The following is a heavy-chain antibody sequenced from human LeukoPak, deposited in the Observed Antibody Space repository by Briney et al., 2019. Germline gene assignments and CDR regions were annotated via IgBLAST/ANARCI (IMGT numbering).Heavy chain of an antibody. Sequence: ASVKVSCKASGYTFTSYDINWVRQATGQGLEWMGWMNPNSGNTGYAQKFQGRVTITRNTSISTAYMELSSLRSEDTAVYYCARAKRSWYLPSSWFDPWGQGTLVTVSS. D-gene: IGHD6-13*01. J-gene: IGHJ5*02. CDR3: ARAKRSWYLPSSWFDP. V-gene: IGHV1-8*01. CDR1: GYTFTSYD. CDR2: MNPNSGNT.